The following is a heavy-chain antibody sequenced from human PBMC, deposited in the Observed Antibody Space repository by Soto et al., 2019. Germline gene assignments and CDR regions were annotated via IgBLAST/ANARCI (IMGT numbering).Heavy chain of an antibody. V-gene: IGHV3-23*01. D-gene: IGHD1-1*01. J-gene: IGHJ4*02. CDR3: AKDLWENLGYWNGLDY. Sequence: PGGSLRLSCAASGFTFSSYAMSWVRQAPGRGLEWVSSINGRGANTYYADSVTGRFTISRDNSKSTLYLQMNSLRAEDTAVYYCAKDLWENLGYWNGLDYWGQGSLVTVSS. CDR2: INGRGANT. CDR1: GFTFSSYA.